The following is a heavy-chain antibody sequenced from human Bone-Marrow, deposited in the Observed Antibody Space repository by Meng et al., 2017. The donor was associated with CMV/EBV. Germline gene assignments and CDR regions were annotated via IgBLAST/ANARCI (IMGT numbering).Heavy chain of an antibody. D-gene: IGHD2-2*02. Sequence: ASVKVSCKASGYTFTGYYMHWVRQAPGQGLEWMGWINPNSGGTNYAQKFQGRVTMTRDTSTSTVYMELSSLRSEDTAVYYCARDSRYCSSTSCYTGIDYWGQGTLVTVSS. CDR1: GYTFTGYY. CDR3: ARDSRYCSSTSCYTGIDY. V-gene: IGHV1-2*02. CDR2: INPNSGGT. J-gene: IGHJ4*02.